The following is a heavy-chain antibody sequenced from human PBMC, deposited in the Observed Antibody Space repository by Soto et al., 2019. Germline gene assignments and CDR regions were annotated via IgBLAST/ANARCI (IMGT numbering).Heavy chain of an antibody. J-gene: IGHJ4*02. CDR1: GFTFSSYA. Sequence: EVQLLESGGGLVQPGGSLRLSCAASGFTFSSYAMSWVRQAPGKGLDWVSAISGSGGSTYYADSVKGRFTISRDNSKNTLYLQMNSLRAEDTAVYYCAKDTPYCSGGSCYLDVFDYWGQGTLVTVSS. CDR3: AKDTPYCSGGSCYLDVFDY. V-gene: IGHV3-23*01. D-gene: IGHD2-15*01. CDR2: ISGSGGST.